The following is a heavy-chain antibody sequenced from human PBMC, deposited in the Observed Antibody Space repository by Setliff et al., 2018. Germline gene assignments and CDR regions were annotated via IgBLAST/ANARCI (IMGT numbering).Heavy chain of an antibody. CDR2: IRFDGINK. Sequence: LRLSCVASGFPFDTYGMHWVRQAPGKGLEWVAFIRFDGINKYYADSVKGRFTISRDTPKNTFYLQMNSLRVDDTAVYYCTKELDYIDTSGFQGGYWGQGTLVTVSS. J-gene: IGHJ4*02. CDR3: TKELDYIDTSGFQGGY. V-gene: IGHV3-30*02. CDR1: GFPFDTYG. D-gene: IGHD3-22*01.